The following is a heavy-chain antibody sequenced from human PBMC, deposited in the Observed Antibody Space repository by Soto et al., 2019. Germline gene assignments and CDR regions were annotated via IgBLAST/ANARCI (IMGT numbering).Heavy chain of an antibody. CDR1: GFTFSSYG. Sequence: GGSLRLSCAASGFTFSSYGMHWVRQAPGKGLEWVAVISYDGSNKYYADSVKGRFTISRDDSKNTLYLQMNSLRAEDTAVYYCAKDQDGTGIYYYMDVWGKGTTVTVSS. J-gene: IGHJ6*03. D-gene: IGHD1-1*01. CDR2: ISYDGSNK. V-gene: IGHV3-30*18. CDR3: AKDQDGTGIYYYMDV.